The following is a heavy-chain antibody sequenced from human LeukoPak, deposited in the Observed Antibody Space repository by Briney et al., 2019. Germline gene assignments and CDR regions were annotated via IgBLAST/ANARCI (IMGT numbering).Heavy chain of an antibody. CDR3: ASPVRVGTGAFDI. Sequence: GRSLRLSCAASGFTFSSYAMHWVRQAPGKGLEWVAVISYDGSNKYYADSVKGRFTISRDNSKNTLDLQMNSLRAEDTAVYYCASPVRVGTGAFDIWGQGTMVTVSS. CDR1: GFTFSSYA. CDR2: ISYDGSNK. J-gene: IGHJ3*02. D-gene: IGHD2-8*02. V-gene: IGHV3-30*04.